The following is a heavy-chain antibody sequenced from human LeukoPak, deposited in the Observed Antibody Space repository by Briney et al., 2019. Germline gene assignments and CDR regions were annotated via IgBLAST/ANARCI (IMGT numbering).Heavy chain of an antibody. J-gene: IGHJ3*01. CDR1: GLYFDSHA. D-gene: IGHD3-10*01. Sequence: PGGSLRLSCAVSGLYFDSHAMHWVRQAPGKGLEWVAFISYTRGNEYYADPVKGRFSISRYNSNNTLYLQMNSLRSEDTAVYFCAREGGDLGAFDVWGQGTVVTVSS. V-gene: IGHV3-30*04. CDR3: AREGGDLGAFDV. CDR2: ISYTRGNE.